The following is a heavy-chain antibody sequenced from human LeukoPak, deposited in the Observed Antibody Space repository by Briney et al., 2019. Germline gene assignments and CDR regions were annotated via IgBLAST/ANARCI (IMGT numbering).Heavy chain of an antibody. CDR1: GDSVSSNSAT. V-gene: IGHV6-1*01. CDR3: ARGPSYFQH. J-gene: IGHJ1*01. CDR2: TYYRSKWYK. Sequence: PSQTLSLTCALSGDSVSSNSATWHWIRQSPSRGLEWLGRTYYRSKWYKYYAVSVKGRITINPDTSKNQFSLQLNSVTPEDTAVYYCARGPSYFQHWGQGTLVTVSS.